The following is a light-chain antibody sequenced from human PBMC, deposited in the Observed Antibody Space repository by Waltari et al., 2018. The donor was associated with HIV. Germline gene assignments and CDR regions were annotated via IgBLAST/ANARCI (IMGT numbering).Light chain of an antibody. CDR1: SPDIGAGYD. CDR2: DNN. Sequence: QSVLTQPPSVSAAPGQRVTISCTGSSPDIGAGYDVHWYQHLPGTAPKLLIPDNNTRPSGVPDRFSGSKAGTSASLAITGLQAEDEADYYCQSYDSSLSGVIFGGGTKLTVL. V-gene: IGLV1-40*01. CDR3: QSYDSSLSGVI. J-gene: IGLJ2*01.